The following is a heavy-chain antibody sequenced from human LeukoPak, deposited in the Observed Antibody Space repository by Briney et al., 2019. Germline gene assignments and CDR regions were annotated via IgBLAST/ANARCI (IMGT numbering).Heavy chain of an antibody. CDR3: ARALLPGSYYEKYYYYYGLDV. CDR2: FSHTGST. J-gene: IGHJ6*02. CDR1: GGSVSSGSYY. V-gene: IGHV4-61*01. Sequence: PSETLSLTCTVSGGSVSSGSYYWSWIRQPPGKGLEWIGYFSHTGSTNYNPSLKSRVTISVATSKKQFSLKLTSVTAADTAVYYCARALLPGSYYEKYYYYYGLDVWGQGTTVTVSS. D-gene: IGHD1-26*01.